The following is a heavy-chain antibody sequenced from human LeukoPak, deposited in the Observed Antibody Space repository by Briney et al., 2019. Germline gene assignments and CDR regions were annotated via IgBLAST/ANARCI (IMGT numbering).Heavy chain of an antibody. CDR3: AKGKTSGWYGY. J-gene: IGHJ4*02. CDR2: ISVSGGST. V-gene: IGHV3-23*01. CDR1: GLTVSSDA. Sequence: PGRCLRLACAAAGLTVSSDAISGGLEGPGEGLEWVSAISVSGGSTYYADSLKGGFTISRANSKNTLYLQTNSLRAEDTAVYSCAKGKTSGWYGYWGQGTLVTVSS. D-gene: IGHD6-19*01.